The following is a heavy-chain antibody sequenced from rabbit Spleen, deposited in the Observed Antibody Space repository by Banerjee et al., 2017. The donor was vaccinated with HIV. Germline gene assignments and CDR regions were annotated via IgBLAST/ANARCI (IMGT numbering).Heavy chain of an antibody. D-gene: IGHD1-1*01. CDR2: IYAGSSGST. CDR1: GFSFSSDYD. CDR3: ARDSSSSFSSYGMDL. Sequence: QSLEESGGDLVKPGASLTLTCTASGFSFSSDYDMCWVRQAPGKGLQWIACIYAGSSGSTYFASWAKGRFTISKTSSTTVTLQMTSLTAADTATYFCARDSSSSFSSYGMDLWGPGTLVTVS. J-gene: IGHJ6*01. V-gene: IGHV1S40*01.